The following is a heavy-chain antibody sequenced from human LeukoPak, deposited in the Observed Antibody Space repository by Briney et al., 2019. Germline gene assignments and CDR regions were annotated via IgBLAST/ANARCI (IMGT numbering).Heavy chain of an antibody. CDR1: GGSVSSGSYY. V-gene: IGHV4-61*01. CDR2: IYYSGST. CDR3: ARLPHGPVPSHYFDY. J-gene: IGHJ4*02. D-gene: IGHD3-10*01. Sequence: SETLSLTCTVSGGSVSSGSYYWSWIRQPPGKGLEWIGYIYYSGSTNYNPSLKSRVTISVDTSKNQFSLKLSSVTAADTAVYYCARLPHGPVPSHYFDYWGQGTLVTVSS.